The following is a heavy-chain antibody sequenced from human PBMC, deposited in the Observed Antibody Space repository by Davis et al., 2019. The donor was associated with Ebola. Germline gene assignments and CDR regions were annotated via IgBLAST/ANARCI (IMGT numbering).Heavy chain of an antibody. CDR3: AREELVVVTATLGYYGMDV. Sequence: ASVKVSCKASGYTFTNYYMHWVRQAPGQGLEWMGMINPNDGRTIYAQKFQGRVTMTRDTSTSTVYMELSSLRSEDTAVYYCAREELVVVTATLGYYGMDVWGQGTTVTVSS. CDR2: INPNDGRT. V-gene: IGHV1-46*03. D-gene: IGHD2-21*02. CDR1: GYTFTNYY. J-gene: IGHJ6*02.